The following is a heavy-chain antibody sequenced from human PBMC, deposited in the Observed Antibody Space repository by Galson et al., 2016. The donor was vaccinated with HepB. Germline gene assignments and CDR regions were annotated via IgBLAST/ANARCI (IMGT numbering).Heavy chain of an antibody. V-gene: IGHV3-9*01. D-gene: IGHD2-15*01. Sequence: SLRLSCAASGFTFQDYAMHWVQQAPGEGLEWVSGITWNSGRILYADSVKGRFTIPRDNAKNSLSLQMSSLRTQDTALYYCVKDYCSDASCHFDYWGQGTLVTVSS. CDR2: ITWNSGRI. J-gene: IGHJ4*02. CDR3: VKDYCSDASCHFDY. CDR1: GFTFQDYA.